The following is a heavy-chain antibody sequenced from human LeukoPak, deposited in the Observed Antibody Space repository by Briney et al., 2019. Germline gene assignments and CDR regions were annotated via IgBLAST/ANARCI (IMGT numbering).Heavy chain of an antibody. D-gene: IGHD6-19*01. CDR3: ARDHQRLTFFDY. J-gene: IGHJ4*02. Sequence: GGSLRLSCAASGFTFTSYEMNWVRQAPGKGLEWVSYISSSGSTIYYADSVKGRFTISRDNAKNSLYLQMNSLRAEDAAVYYCARDHQRLTFFDYWGQGTLVTVSP. CDR1: GFTFTSYE. V-gene: IGHV3-48*03. CDR2: ISSSGSTI.